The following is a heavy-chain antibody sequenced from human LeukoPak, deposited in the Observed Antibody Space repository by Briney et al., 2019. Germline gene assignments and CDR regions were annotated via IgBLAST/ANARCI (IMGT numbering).Heavy chain of an antibody. V-gene: IGHV3-23*01. D-gene: IGHD6-6*01. CDR3: AKIPSSTEFDY. J-gene: IGHJ4*02. CDR2: ISGSGGNT. CDR1: GFTFSSHA. Sequence: GGSLRLSCAASGFTFSSHAMSWVRQAPGKGLEWVSAISGSGGNTYYADSVKGRFTISRDNSKNTLYLQMNSLRAEDTAVYYCAKIPSSTEFDYWGQGTLVTVSS.